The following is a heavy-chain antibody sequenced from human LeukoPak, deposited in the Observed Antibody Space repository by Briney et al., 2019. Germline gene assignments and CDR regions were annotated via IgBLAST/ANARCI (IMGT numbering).Heavy chain of an antibody. Sequence: ASVKVSCKASGYTFTTYGISWVRQAPGQGLEWMGWISAYNGNTNYAQKLQGRVTMTTDTSTSTAYMELRRLRSDDTAVYYCAKEGNDFWSGYAFDIWGQGTMVTVSS. J-gene: IGHJ3*02. CDR1: GYTFTTYG. CDR3: AKEGNDFWSGYAFDI. V-gene: IGHV1-18*01. CDR2: ISAYNGNT. D-gene: IGHD3-3*01.